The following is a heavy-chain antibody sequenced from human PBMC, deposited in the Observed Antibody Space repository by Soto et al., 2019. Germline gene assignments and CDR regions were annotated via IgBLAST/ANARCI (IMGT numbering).Heavy chain of an antibody. CDR1: GFSLSSSGVG. Sequence: QITLKESGPTLVKPTQTLTLTCTFSGFSLSSSGVGVGWIRQPPGKAPEWLALIYWDEDERYSPSLKTRLTITKDTSTNEVVLTMTNMDPVDTGTYYCAHKGGRGAGMDVWGQATTVTVSS. J-gene: IGHJ6*02. V-gene: IGHV2-5*02. D-gene: IGHD2-15*01. CDR3: AHKGGRGAGMDV. CDR2: IYWDEDE.